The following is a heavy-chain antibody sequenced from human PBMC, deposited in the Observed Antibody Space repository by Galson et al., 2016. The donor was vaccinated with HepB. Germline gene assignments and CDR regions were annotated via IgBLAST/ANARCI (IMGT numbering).Heavy chain of an antibody. Sequence: SLRLSCAASGFSFSTSGMSWVRQTPGRGLEWLSGITGSGTTTHYADSVKGRFTISRDNSNNTLYLYMNSLRVGDTAVYYCGKHGGFDYWGQGALVTVSS. CDR3: GKHGGFDY. V-gene: IGHV3-23*01. CDR2: ITGSGTTT. D-gene: IGHD3-16*01. J-gene: IGHJ4*02. CDR1: GFSFSTSG.